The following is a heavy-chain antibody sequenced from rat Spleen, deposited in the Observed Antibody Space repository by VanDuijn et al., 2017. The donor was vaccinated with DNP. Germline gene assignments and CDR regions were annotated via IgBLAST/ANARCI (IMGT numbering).Heavy chain of an antibody. CDR3: TRGVTTVVTGWFAY. D-gene: IGHD1-1*01. CDR1: GFSLTSNS. J-gene: IGHJ3*01. Sequence: QVQLEESGPGLLQPSQTLSLTCTVSGFSLTSNSVHWVRQPPGKGLEWMGVIWNNGGTRYNSVLKSRLSISKDTSKSQVFLKMNSLQTEDTAIYYCTRGVTTVVTGWFAYWGQGTLVTVSS. V-gene: IGHV2-41*01. CDR2: IWNNGGT.